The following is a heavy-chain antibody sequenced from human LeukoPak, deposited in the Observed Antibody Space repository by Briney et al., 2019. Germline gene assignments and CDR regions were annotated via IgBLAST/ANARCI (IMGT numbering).Heavy chain of an antibody. J-gene: IGHJ6*03. D-gene: IGHD5-18*01. CDR1: GFTFDDYG. V-gene: IGHV3-20*04. Sequence: GGSLRLSCAASGFTFDDYGMSWVRQAPGKGLEWVSGISWNGGYTHYADSVKGRFTISRDNAKNSLYLQMNSLRAEDTAVYYCARDHGGYSYGYYMDVWGKGTTVTVSS. CDR3: ARDHGGYSYGYYMDV. CDR2: ISWNGGYT.